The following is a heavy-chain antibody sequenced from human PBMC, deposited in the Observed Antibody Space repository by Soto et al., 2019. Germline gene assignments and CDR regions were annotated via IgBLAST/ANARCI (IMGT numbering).Heavy chain of an antibody. CDR1: GYNFPTYW. CDR2: IYLGDSDT. D-gene: IGHD2-15*01. V-gene: IGHV5-51*01. CDR3: ARTMLVATLPNWYFDL. J-gene: IGHJ2*01. Sequence: PGESLKISCQVSGYNFPTYWIGWVRQMPGKGLEWMGIIYLGDSDTRYSPSFQGQVTISADKSISTAYLQWNSLKASDTAMYYCARTMLVATLPNWYFDLWGRGTLVTVSS.